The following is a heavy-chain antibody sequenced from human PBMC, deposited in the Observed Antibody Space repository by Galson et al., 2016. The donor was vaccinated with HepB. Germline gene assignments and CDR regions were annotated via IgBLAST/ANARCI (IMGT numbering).Heavy chain of an antibody. J-gene: IGHJ4*02. V-gene: IGHV1-46*01. CDR1: GYTFTRYY. CDR3: ARGGYYDNSGPLRY. CDR2: INPSGGST. Sequence: SVKVSCKASGYTFTRYYIHWVRQAPGQGLEWMGVINPSGGSTKDAQKFQGRVTMTRDTSTSTVYMELSSLRSEDTAVYFCARGGYYDNSGPLRYWGQGTLVTVSS. D-gene: IGHD3-22*01.